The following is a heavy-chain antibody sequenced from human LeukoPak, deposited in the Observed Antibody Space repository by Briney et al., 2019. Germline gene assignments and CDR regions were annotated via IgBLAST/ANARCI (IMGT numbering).Heavy chain of an antibody. V-gene: IGHV3-23*01. CDR2: ISGSGGST. CDR3: LASSGYSKTFDY. Sequence: GGSLRLSCAASGFTFSSYAMSWVRQAPGKGLEWVSAISGSGGSTYYADSVKGRFTISRDNSKNTLYLQMNSLRAEDTAVYYCLASSGYSKTFDYWGQGTLVTVSS. D-gene: IGHD3-22*01. J-gene: IGHJ4*02. CDR1: GFTFSSYA.